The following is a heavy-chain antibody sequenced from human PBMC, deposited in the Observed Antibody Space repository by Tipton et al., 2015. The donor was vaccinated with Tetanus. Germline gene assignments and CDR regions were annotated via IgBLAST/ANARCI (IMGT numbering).Heavy chain of an antibody. CDR2: IYYSGST. Sequence: GLVKPSETLSLTCTVSGDSISSNYWSWIRQSPGQGLEWIGLIYYSGSTSYNPSLKSRVTISVDTSKNQLSLKLTSVTAADTAVYYCASMTPVDWYFDLWGRGTLVTVSS. D-gene: IGHD4-23*01. V-gene: IGHV4-59*01. J-gene: IGHJ2*01. CDR1: GDSISSNY. CDR3: ASMTPVDWYFDL.